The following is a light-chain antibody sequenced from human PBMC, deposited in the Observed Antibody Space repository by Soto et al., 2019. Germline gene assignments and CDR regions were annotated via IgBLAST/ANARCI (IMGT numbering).Light chain of an antibody. V-gene: IGKV3-15*01. CDR1: QSVNSN. J-gene: IGKJ4*01. Sequence: EIVMTQSPATLSVSPGERATLSCRASQSVNSNLAWYQQKSGQAPRLLIYNASTRATGIPPKFRGSGSGTEFSLTISSMQSEDFAVYYCQQYNNWPLFGGGTKVDIK. CDR2: NAS. CDR3: QQYNNWPL.